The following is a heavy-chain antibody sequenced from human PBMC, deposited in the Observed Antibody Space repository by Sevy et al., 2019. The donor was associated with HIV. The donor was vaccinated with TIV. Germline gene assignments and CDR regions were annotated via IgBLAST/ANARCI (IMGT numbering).Heavy chain of an antibody. D-gene: IGHD2-2*03. CDR1: GYTFTNYD. CDR3: ARGTVLLGIVVVPAARGWFDP. V-gene: IGHV1-8*01. CDR2: MNPNSGNR. Sequence: ASVKVSCKASGYTFTNYDINWVRQATGQGLEWMGWMNPNSGNRGYAQMFQGRVTMTRNTSISTAYMELSSLRSEDTAVYYCARGTVLLGIVVVPAARGWFDPWGQGTLVTVSS. J-gene: IGHJ5*02.